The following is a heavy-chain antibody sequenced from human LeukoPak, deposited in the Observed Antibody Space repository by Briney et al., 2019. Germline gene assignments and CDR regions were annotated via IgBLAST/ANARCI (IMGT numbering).Heavy chain of an antibody. CDR2: IFSGGNT. D-gene: IGHD6-13*01. CDR1: GFTVSSNH. CDR3: ARASAEYSSSWYLVD. V-gene: IGHV3-66*01. J-gene: IGHJ4*02. Sequence: GGSLRLSCAGSGFTVSSNHMTWVRQAPGKGLAWVSIIFSGGNTHYAGSVKGRFTISRDDSKNTVYLQMNSLRAEDTAVFYCARASAEYSSSWYLVDWGQGTLVTVSS.